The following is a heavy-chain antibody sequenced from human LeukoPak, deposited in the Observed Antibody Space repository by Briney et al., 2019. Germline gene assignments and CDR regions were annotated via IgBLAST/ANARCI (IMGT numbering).Heavy chain of an antibody. Sequence: PGGSLRLSCAASGFTFSSYGMHWVRQAPGKGLEWVAFIRYDGSNKYYADSVKGRFTISRDNSKNTLYLQMNSLRAEDTAVYYCAKDSGITMVRGVRGDYWGQGTLVTVSS. CDR1: GFTFSSYG. D-gene: IGHD3-10*01. CDR2: IRYDGSNK. CDR3: AKDSGITMVRGVRGDY. J-gene: IGHJ4*02. V-gene: IGHV3-30*02.